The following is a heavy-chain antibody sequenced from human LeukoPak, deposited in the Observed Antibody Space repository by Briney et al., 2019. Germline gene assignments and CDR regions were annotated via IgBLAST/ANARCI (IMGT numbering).Heavy chain of an antibody. Sequence: SETLSLTCTVSGGSINSRSDYWGWIRQPPGKGLEWIGSIYYSGSTHYNPSLKGRVTMSIDTSKNQFSLRLSSVTAADTAVYYCARRPGEYGGNDFDYWGQGTLVTVSS. J-gene: IGHJ4*02. D-gene: IGHD4/OR15-4a*01. CDR1: GGSINSRSDY. V-gene: IGHV4-39*01. CDR2: IYYSGST. CDR3: ARRPGEYGGNDFDY.